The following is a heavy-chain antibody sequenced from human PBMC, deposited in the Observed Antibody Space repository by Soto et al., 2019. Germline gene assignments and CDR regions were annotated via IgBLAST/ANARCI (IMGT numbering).Heavy chain of an antibody. J-gene: IGHJ4*02. V-gene: IGHV3-21*01. CDR3: ARVFPSYCGGDCSYFDS. CDR1: GFTFTRYS. CDR2: ISSTTNYI. Sequence: GGSLRLSCAASGFTFTRYSMNWVRQAPGKGLEWVSSISSTTNYIYYADSMKGRFTVSRDNAKNSVYLEMNSLSAEDTAVYYCARVFPSYCGGDCSYFDSWGQGTLVTVSS. D-gene: IGHD2-21*02.